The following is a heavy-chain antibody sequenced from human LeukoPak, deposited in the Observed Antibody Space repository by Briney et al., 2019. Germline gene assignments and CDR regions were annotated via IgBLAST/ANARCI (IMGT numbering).Heavy chain of an antibody. CDR3: ARHRGTYYYDSSGYESAFDI. CDR2: INHSGST. J-gene: IGHJ3*02. CDR1: GGSFSGYY. Sequence: PSETLSLTCAVYGGSFSGYYWSWVRQPPGKGLEWIGEINHSGSTNYNPSLKSRVTISVDTSKNQFSLKLSSVTAADTAVYYCARHRGTYYYDSSGYESAFDIWGQGTMVTVSS. V-gene: IGHV4-34*01. D-gene: IGHD3-22*01.